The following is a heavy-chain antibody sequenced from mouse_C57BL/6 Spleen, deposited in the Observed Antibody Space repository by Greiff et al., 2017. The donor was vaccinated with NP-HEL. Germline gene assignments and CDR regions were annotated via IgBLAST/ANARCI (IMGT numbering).Heavy chain of an antibody. Sequence: QVQLQQPGAELVKPGASVKLSCKASGYTFTSYWMQWVKQRPGQGLEWIGEIDPSDSYTNYNQKFKGKATLTVDTSSSTAYMQLSSLTSEDSAVYYCARTEGGFAYWGQGTLVTVSA. V-gene: IGHV1-50*01. J-gene: IGHJ3*01. CDR2: IDPSDSYT. CDR3: ARTEGGFAY. CDR1: GYTFTSYW.